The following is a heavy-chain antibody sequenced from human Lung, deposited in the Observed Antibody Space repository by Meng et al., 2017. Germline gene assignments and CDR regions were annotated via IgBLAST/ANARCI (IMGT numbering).Heavy chain of an antibody. Sequence: VQVWGPGAVVVQPGGSLRLSCVASGFTFSTQWMHWVRQAPGKGLEWVSRITGDGSSTIYADSVQGRFTMSRDNAKNTLSLQMNSLRAEDTAVYYCARGGVTTDDWGQGTLVTVSS. CDR3: ARGGVTTDD. J-gene: IGHJ4*02. D-gene: IGHD4-17*01. CDR1: GFTFSTQW. V-gene: IGHV3-74*01. CDR2: ITGDGSST.